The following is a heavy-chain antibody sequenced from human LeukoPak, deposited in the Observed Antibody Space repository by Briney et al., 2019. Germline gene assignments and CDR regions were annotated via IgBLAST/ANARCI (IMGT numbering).Heavy chain of an antibody. CDR1: GFTFSSYP. Sequence: GRSLRLSCAASGFTFSSYPMQWVRQAPGLGLQWVAVISHDGSNKYYEDSVKGRFTISIDNSRSTFYLHLNIPRPEDTAVYYCTRSVVTTADFDNSGQGTLVSASS. D-gene: IGHD2-21*02. V-gene: IGHV3-30-3*01. CDR3: TRSVVTTADFDN. CDR2: ISHDGSNK. J-gene: IGHJ4*02.